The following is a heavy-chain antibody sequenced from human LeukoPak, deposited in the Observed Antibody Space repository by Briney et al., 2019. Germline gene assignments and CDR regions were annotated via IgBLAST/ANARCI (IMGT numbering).Heavy chain of an antibody. CDR1: AGSITSGDYY. D-gene: IGHD3-3*01. CDR2: IYYSGST. CDR3: ANIRSGYYDY. V-gene: IGHV4-30-4*08. J-gene: IGHJ4*02. Sequence: SETLSLTCTVSAGSITSGDYYWSWIRQPPGKGLAWNGNIYYSGSTYYSPSLKSRVTMSPDTSKNHFSLRLCSATSPDTAAYNCANIRSGYYDYWGQGTLGTVSS.